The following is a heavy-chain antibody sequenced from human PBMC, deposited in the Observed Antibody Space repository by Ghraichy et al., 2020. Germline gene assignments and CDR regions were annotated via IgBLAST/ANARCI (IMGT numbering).Heavy chain of an antibody. Sequence: ESLNISCRASGFTFNDFWMNWVRQVPGKGLLWVSGIDNEGRRERYADAVRGRFTISRDTGENTLYLQMHSLRAEDSAIYYCAKDLHWYGMDVWGHGTTVTVSS. J-gene: IGHJ6*02. CDR3: AKDLHWYGMDV. V-gene: IGHV3-74*01. CDR1: GFTFNDFW. D-gene: IGHD2-8*02. CDR2: IDNEGRRE.